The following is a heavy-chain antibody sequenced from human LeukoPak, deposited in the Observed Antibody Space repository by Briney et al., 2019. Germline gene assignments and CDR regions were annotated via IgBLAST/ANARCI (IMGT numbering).Heavy chain of an antibody. V-gene: IGHV4-4*07. CDR2: IYGSGST. Sequence: SETLSLTCIVSGGSFSDYYWSWIRQPAGKGLEWIGRIYGSGSTNYNPSFTNRVTMSVDTSKNQFSLKMNFVTAADTAVYYCARDQMTTVRGFDFWGQGTLVTVSS. J-gene: IGHJ4*02. CDR3: ARDQMTTVRGFDF. CDR1: GGSFSDYY. D-gene: IGHD4-17*01.